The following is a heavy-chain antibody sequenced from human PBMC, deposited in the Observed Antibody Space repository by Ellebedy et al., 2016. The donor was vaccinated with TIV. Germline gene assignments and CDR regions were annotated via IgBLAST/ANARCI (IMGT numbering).Heavy chain of an antibody. CDR2: ISYDGSNP. CDR1: GFTFSTSG. V-gene: IGHV3-30*18. D-gene: IGHD2-2*01. CDR3: AKGVPVADH. Sequence: GESLKISCVASGFTFSTSGMHWVRQAPGKGLEWVAVISYDGSNPYYAESVKGRFTISRDNAKNTLYLQMKSLRIEDTAVYYCAKGVPVADHWGQGTLVTVSS. J-gene: IGHJ4*02.